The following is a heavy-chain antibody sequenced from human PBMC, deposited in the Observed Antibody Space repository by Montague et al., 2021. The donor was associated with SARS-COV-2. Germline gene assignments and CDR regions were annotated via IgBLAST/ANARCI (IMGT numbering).Heavy chain of an antibody. Sequence: SETLSLTCTVSGGSISSYYWSWIRQPAGKGLEWIGRIYSSGSTNYNPSLKSRVTMSVDTSKNQFSLKLSSVTAADTALYYCARDRPRSYLNGSGTYTWGGYGMDVWGQGTTVTVSS. CDR3: ARDRPRSYLNGSGTYTWGGYGMDV. CDR2: IYSSGST. D-gene: IGHD3-10*01. V-gene: IGHV4-4*07. CDR1: GGSISSYY. J-gene: IGHJ6*02.